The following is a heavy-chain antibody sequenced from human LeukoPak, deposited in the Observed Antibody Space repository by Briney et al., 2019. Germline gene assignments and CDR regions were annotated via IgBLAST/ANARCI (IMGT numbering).Heavy chain of an antibody. J-gene: IGHJ5*02. V-gene: IGHV3-73*01. Sequence: GGSLKLSCAASGFTFSGSAIHWVRQSSAKGLELVCQIHKKDKGYATATAYDASVKGRFTISRDDSINTAYLQMKSLKTEDTALYYCARDSGTYNWFDPWGQGTLVTVSS. CDR2: IHKKDKGYATAT. CDR3: ARDSGTYNWFDP. CDR1: GFTFSGSA. D-gene: IGHD1-26*01.